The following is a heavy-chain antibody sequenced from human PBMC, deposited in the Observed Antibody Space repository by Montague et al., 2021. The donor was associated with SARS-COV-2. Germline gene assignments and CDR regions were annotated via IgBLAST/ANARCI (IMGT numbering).Heavy chain of an antibody. J-gene: IGHJ3*02. CDR1: GSTFSSYA. CDR2: ISYDGSNK. Sequence: SLRLSCAASGSTFSSYAMHWVRQAPGKGLEWVAVISYDGSNKYYADSVKGRFTISRDNSKNTLYLQMNSLGAEDTAVYYCASEDIVVVMGAFDIWGQGTMVTVSS. D-gene: IGHD2-2*01. CDR3: ASEDIVVVMGAFDI. V-gene: IGHV3-30*04.